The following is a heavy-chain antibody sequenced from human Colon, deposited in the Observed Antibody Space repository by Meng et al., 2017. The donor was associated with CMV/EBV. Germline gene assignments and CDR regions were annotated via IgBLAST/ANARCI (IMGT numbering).Heavy chain of an antibody. J-gene: IGHJ1*01. D-gene: IGHD3-22*01. CDR1: GYTFTGYY. V-gene: IGHV1-2*02. CDR2: INPNSGGT. CDR3: ATVSSGYYLYFQH. Sequence: QVRVVQSGAQVKKPGASVKVSCKAPGYTFTGYYMHWVRQAPGQGLEWMGWINPNSGGTNYAQKFQGRVTMTRDTSISTAYMQLSRLRSDDTAVYYCATVSSGYYLYFQHWGQGTLVTVSS.